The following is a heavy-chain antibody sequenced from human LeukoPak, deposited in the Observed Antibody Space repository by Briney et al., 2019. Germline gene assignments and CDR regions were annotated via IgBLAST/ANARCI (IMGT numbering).Heavy chain of an antibody. CDR2: MNPNSGNT. V-gene: IGHV1-8*01. CDR3: ARGISSGRGHYYMDV. Sequence: ASVKVSCKASGYTFTSYDINWVRQATGQGLEWMGWMNPNSGNTGYAQKFQGRVTMTRNTSISTAYIELSSLRSEDTAVYYCARGISSGRGHYYMDVWGKGTTVTVSS. D-gene: IGHD1-1*01. CDR1: GYTFTSYD. J-gene: IGHJ6*03.